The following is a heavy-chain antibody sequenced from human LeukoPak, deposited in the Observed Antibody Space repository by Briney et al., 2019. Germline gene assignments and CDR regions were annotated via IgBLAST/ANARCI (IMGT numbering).Heavy chain of an antibody. CDR1: GFTFSSYG. CDR3: AKAPGIAAAGAYYYYGMDV. CDR2: ISYDGSNK. D-gene: IGHD6-13*01. J-gene: IGHJ6*02. Sequence: GGSLRLSCAASGFTFSSYGMHWVRQAPGKGLEWVAVISYDGSNKYYADSVKGRFTISRGNSKNTLYLQMNSLRAEDTAVYYCAKAPGIAAAGAYYYYGMDVWGQGTTVTVSS. V-gene: IGHV3-30*18.